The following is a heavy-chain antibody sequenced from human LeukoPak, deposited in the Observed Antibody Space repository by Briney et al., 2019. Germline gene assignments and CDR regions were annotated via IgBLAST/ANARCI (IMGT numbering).Heavy chain of an antibody. V-gene: IGHV4-61*01. CDR1: GGSVSSDISY. CDR2: IHYSGST. D-gene: IGHD3-10*01. Sequence: XXTLXLTCTVSGGSVSSDISYWSWLRQPPGKGLEWIGYIHYSGSTNYNPSLKSRVTISVDTSKNQFSLRLSSVTAADTAVYYCARDSGNWFDPWGQGTLVTVSS. J-gene: IGHJ5*02. CDR3: ARDSGNWFDP.